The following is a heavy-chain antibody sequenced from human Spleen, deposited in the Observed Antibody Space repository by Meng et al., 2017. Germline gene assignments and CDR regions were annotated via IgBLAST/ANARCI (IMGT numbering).Heavy chain of an antibody. J-gene: IGHJ5*02. V-gene: IGHV4-34*01. CDR1: GWPFNTYY. Sequence: QVQLQQWGAGLLKPSETLSLTCAVYGWPFNTYYWTWIRQPPGKGLEWIGSIGHAGYLYYTPSLKSRVTISLDTSKNHFSLRLSSVTAADTAVYFCATHLSSPGYGSASWGQGTLVTVSS. D-gene: IGHD2-15*01. CDR2: IGHAGYL. CDR3: ATHLSSPGYGSAS.